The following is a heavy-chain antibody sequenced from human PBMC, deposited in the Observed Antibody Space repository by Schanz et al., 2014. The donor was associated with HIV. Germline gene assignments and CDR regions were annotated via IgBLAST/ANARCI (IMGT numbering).Heavy chain of an antibody. V-gene: IGHV4-31*03. Sequence: QVQLRASGPGLVKPSQTLSLTCTVSGGSISTGGYYWSWIRQHPVKGLECIGYIYHSGSTYYNPSLKSRVTMSVDTSENHFSLKLSSATVADTAVYYCARGEGYYYDSSGFPLASGMDVWGQGTTVTVSS. J-gene: IGHJ6*02. D-gene: IGHD3-22*01. CDR2: IYHSGST. CDR1: GGSISTGGYY. CDR3: ARGEGYYYDSSGFPLASGMDV.